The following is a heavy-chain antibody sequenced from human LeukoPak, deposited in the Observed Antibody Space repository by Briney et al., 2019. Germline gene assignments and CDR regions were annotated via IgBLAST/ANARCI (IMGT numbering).Heavy chain of an antibody. D-gene: IGHD6-13*01. Sequence: GGSLRLSCAASGFTFTSYSMSWVRRAPGKGLEWVSYISSSSSTIYYADSVKGRFTISRDNDKHSVHLQMDSLRDEDTAMYYCVRGESGSRWGQGTLVTVSS. CDR1: GFTFTSYS. CDR2: ISSSSSTI. V-gene: IGHV3-48*02. J-gene: IGHJ4*02. CDR3: VRGESGSR.